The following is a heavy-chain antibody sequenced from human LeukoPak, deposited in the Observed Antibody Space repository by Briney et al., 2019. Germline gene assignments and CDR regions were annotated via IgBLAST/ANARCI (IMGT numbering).Heavy chain of an antibody. J-gene: IGHJ3*02. D-gene: IGHD2-2*01. CDR2: IYYSGST. CDR1: GGSISSYY. CDR3: ARDGPIVVVPAAIYPDAFDI. V-gene: IGHV4-59*01. Sequence: PSETLSLTCTVSGGSISSYYWSWIRQPPGKGLEWIGYIYYSGSTNYNPSLKSRVTISVDTSKNQFSLKLSSVTAADTAVYYCARDGPIVVVPAAIYPDAFDIWGQGTMVTVSS.